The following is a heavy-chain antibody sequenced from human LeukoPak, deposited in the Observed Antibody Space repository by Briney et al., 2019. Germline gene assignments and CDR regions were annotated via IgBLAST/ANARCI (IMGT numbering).Heavy chain of an antibody. V-gene: IGHV1-8*01. CDR2: MNPNSGNT. CDR1: GYTFTSYD. J-gene: IGHJ6*02. Sequence: GASVTVSCKASGYTFTSYDINWVRQATGQGLEWMGWMNPNSGNTGYAQKFQGRVTMTRNTSISTAYMELSSLRSEDTAVYYCARGMPRLRFLEWGSDYYYYYGMDVWGQGTTVTVSS. CDR3: ARGMPRLRFLEWGSDYYYYYGMDV. D-gene: IGHD3-3*01.